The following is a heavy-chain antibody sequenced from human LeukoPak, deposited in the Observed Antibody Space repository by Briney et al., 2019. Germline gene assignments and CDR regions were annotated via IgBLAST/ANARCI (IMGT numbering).Heavy chain of an antibody. D-gene: IGHD3-16*01. CDR2: ISSSSTI. CDR1: GFTFSSYS. V-gene: IGHV3-48*04. CDR3: ARPAYTAAYDL. J-gene: IGHJ3*01. Sequence: GGSLGLSCAASGFTFSSYSMNWVRQAPGKGLEWVSYISSSSTIYYADSVKGRFTISRDNAKNSLYLQMNSLRAEDTAVYYCARPAYTAAYDLWGQGTMVTVSS.